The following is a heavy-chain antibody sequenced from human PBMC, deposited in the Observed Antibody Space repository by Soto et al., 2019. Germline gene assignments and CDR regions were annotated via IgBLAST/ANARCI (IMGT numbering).Heavy chain of an antibody. D-gene: IGHD3-10*01. Sequence: GGSLRLSCAASGFTFSSYDMHWVRQATGKGLEWVSAIGTAGDTYYPGSVKGGFTISRENAKNSLYLQMNSLRAGDTAVYYCARGRWDYGSGSATIANWFDPWGQGTLVTVSS. J-gene: IGHJ5*02. CDR1: GFTFSSYD. CDR3: ARGRWDYGSGSATIANWFDP. CDR2: IGTAGDT. V-gene: IGHV3-13*01.